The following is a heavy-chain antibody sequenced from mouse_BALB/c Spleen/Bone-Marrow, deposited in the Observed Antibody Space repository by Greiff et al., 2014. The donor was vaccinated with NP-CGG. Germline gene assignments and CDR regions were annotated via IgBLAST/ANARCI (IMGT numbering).Heavy chain of an antibody. Sequence: VQLKESGGGLVKPGESLKFSCAASGITVSSYTMSWVRQTPEKRLEWVASITGGGTTYYPDSVKGQFTISRDNARNILYLQVSSLRSEDTAIYYCARHYGYVDAMDYWGQGTSVTVSS. J-gene: IGHJ4*01. CDR2: ITGGGTT. D-gene: IGHD1-2*01. CDR1: GITVSSYT. CDR3: ARHYGYVDAMDY. V-gene: IGHV5-6-5*01.